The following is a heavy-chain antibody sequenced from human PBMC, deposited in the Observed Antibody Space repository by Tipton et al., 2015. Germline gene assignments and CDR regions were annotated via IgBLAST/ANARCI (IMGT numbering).Heavy chain of an antibody. CDR3: ARDVGQLPVTWFDP. D-gene: IGHD2-2*01. CDR1: GGSISRVDYY. J-gene: IGHJ5*02. V-gene: IGHV4-31*03. CDR2: IYYTGST. Sequence: TLSLTCTVSGGSISRVDYYWSWIRQHPGKGPEWIGDIYYTGSTNYNPSLKSRGTISVDTSKNQFSLKLSSVTAADTAVYYCARDVGQLPVTWFDPWGQGTLVTVSP.